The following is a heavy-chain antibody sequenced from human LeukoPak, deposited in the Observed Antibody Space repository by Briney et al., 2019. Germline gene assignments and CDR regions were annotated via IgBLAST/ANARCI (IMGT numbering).Heavy chain of an antibody. V-gene: IGHV4-59*01. CDR3: ARRSNFWSGYSSALMDV. J-gene: IGHJ6*02. Sequence: SETLSLTCTVSGGSISSYYWSWVRQPPGKGLEWIGYLYYSGGTNYNPSLKSRVTISADTSKNQFSLNLSSVTAADTAVYYCARRSNFWSGYSSALMDVWGQGTTVTVSS. CDR1: GGSISSYY. D-gene: IGHD3-3*01. CDR2: LYYSGGT.